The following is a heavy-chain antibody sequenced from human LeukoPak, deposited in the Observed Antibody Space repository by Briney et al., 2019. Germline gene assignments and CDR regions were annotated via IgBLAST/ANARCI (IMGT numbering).Heavy chain of an antibody. CDR2: INQDGSEK. Sequence: GGSLRLSCAASGFTFTNFWMSWVRRAPGKGLEGVANINQDGSEKYYVDSVKGRFTISRDNAKTSLYLQMNSLRAEDTAVYYCARRTIAAAEYFDYWGQGTLVTVSS. CDR1: GFTFTNFW. CDR3: ARRTIAAAEYFDY. V-gene: IGHV3-7*03. J-gene: IGHJ4*02. D-gene: IGHD6-13*01.